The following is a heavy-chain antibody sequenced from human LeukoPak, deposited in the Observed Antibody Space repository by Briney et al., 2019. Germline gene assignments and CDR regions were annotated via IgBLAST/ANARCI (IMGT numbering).Heavy chain of an antibody. CDR3: ARGAVAGLFDY. CDR2: VYYSGDT. J-gene: IGHJ4*02. CDR1: GGSISGYS. V-gene: IGHV4-59*01. Sequence: SETLSLTCTVSGGSISGYSWSWIRQSPGGGLEWIGYVYYSGDTAYNPSLRSRVTMSVDTSKNQLSLQLSSMTTADTAVYYCARGAVAGLFDYWGQGTLVTVSS. D-gene: IGHD6-19*01.